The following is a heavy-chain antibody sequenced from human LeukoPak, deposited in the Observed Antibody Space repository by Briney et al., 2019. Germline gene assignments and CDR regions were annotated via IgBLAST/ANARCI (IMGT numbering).Heavy chain of an antibody. Sequence: GGSLRLSCAASGFTFSNYWMSRVRQAPGKGLEWVANIKQDGSDKYYVDSVKGRFTISRDTAKNSLYLQMNSLRAEDTAVYYCARDSGWYDYWGQGMLVTVSS. V-gene: IGHV3-7*01. CDR1: GFTFSNYW. J-gene: IGHJ4*02. CDR3: ARDSGWYDY. CDR2: IKQDGSDK. D-gene: IGHD6-19*01.